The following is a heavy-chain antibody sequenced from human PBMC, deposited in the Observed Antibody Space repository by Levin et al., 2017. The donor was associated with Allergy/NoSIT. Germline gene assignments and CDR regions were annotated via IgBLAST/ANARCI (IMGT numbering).Heavy chain of an antibody. CDR1: GGTFSSYA. J-gene: IGHJ5*02. CDR3: ARRDYGDFNWFDP. V-gene: IGHV1-69*13. Sequence: SVKVSCKASGGTFSSYAISWVRQAPGQGLEWMGGIIPIFGTANYAQKFQGRVTITADESTSTAYMELSSLRSEDTAVYYCARRDYGDFNWFDPWGQGTLVTVSS. D-gene: IGHD4-17*01. CDR2: IIPIFGTA.